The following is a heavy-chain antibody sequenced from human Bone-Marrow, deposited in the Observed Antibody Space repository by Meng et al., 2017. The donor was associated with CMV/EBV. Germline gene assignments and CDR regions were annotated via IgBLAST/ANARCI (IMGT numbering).Heavy chain of an antibody. CDR1: GYTFTSYD. CDR2: MNPDSGNT. V-gene: IGHV1-8*03. Sequence: ASVKVSCKASGYTFTSYDINWVRQATGQGLEWMGWMNPDSGNTGYAQKFQGRVTITRNTSISTAYMELSSLRSEDTAVYYCARDEGYSGSLDYWGQGTLVTVSS. CDR3: ARDEGYSGSLDY. D-gene: IGHD1-26*01. J-gene: IGHJ4*02.